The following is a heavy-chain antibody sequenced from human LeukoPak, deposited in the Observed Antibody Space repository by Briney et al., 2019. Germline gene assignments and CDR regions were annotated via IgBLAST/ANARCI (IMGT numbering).Heavy chain of an antibody. D-gene: IGHD3-3*01. CDR3: ARDSRPYYDFWSGYYPTFDY. CDR1: GYTFTSYG. V-gene: IGHV1-18*01. CDR2: ISAYNGNT. Sequence: ASVKVSCKASGYTFTSYGISWVRQAPGRGLEWMGWISAYNGNTNYAQKLQGRVTMTTDTSTSTAYMELRSLRSDDTAVYYCARDSRPYYDFWSGYYPTFDYWGQGTLVTVSS. J-gene: IGHJ4*02.